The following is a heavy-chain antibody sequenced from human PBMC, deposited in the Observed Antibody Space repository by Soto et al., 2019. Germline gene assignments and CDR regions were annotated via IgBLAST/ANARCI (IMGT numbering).Heavy chain of an antibody. V-gene: IGHV4-59*01. CDR2: IYYSGST. Sequence: PSETLSLTCTFSGGSISSYYWSWIRQPPGKGLEWIGYIYYSGSTNYNPSLKSRVTISVDTSKNQFSLKLSSVTAADTAVYYCARELGRYSWFDPWGQGTLVTVSS. CDR1: GGSISSYY. J-gene: IGHJ5*02. D-gene: IGHD7-27*01. CDR3: ARELGRYSWFDP.